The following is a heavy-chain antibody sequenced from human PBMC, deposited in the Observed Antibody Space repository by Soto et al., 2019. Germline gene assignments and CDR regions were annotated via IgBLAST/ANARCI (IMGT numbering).Heavy chain of an antibody. V-gene: IGHV4-30-4*01. CDR3: ARYGRKWNYYYFGMDV. CDR1: GGSISSDDYY. J-gene: IGHJ6*02. Sequence: TLSLTCTVSGGSISSDDYYWSWVRQPPGKGLEWIGYIYYSGSTYYNPSLKSRVSISVDTSKNQFSLKLRSVTAADTAVYYCARYGRKWNYYYFGMDVWGQGTTVTVSS. D-gene: IGHD1-26*01. CDR2: IYYSGST.